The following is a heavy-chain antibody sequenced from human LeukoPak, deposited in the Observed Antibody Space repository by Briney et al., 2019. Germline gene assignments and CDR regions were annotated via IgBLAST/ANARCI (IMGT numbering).Heavy chain of an antibody. V-gene: IGHV5-51*01. J-gene: IGHJ4*02. CDR2: IYPGESDT. CDR3: ARHLGGYPFDY. Sequence: GESLKISCKGSGYSFTSYWIDWVRPMPGKGLERMRIIYPGESDTRDSPSFPGQVTISAEKSISTAYLQWSSVKASDTAMYYCARHLGGYPFDYWGQGTLVTVSS. CDR1: GYSFTSYW. D-gene: IGHD3-22*01.